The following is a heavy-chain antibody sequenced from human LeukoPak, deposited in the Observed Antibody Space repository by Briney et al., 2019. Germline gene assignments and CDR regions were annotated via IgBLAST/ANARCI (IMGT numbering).Heavy chain of an antibody. CDR3: ARGLRSRVRRPQYSSSWYQVXXDYNWFD. CDR2: INHSGST. J-gene: IGHJ5*01. Sequence: PSETLSLTCAVYGGSFSGYYWSWIRQPPGKGLEWIGEINHSGSTNYNPSHKSRVTIPGDTPKNQFSLKLSAVTAADPPVYYCARGLRSRVRRPQYSSSWYQVXXDYNWFD. V-gene: IGHV4-34*01. CDR1: GGSFSGYY. D-gene: IGHD6-13*01.